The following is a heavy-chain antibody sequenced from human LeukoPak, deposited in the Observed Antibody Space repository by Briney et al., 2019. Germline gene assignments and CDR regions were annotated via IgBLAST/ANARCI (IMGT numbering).Heavy chain of an antibody. D-gene: IGHD2-2*01. J-gene: IGHJ6*02. V-gene: IGHV1-46*01. CDR1: GYTFTSYY. CDR3: AREGVVPAAIPLEDYYYGMDV. CDR2: INPSGGST. Sequence: GASVKVSCKASGYTFTSYYMHWVRQAPGQGLEWMGIINPSGGSTSYAQKFQGRVTMTRDTSTSTVYMELSSLRSEDTAVYYCAREGVVPAAIPLEDYYYGMDVWGQGTTVTVSS.